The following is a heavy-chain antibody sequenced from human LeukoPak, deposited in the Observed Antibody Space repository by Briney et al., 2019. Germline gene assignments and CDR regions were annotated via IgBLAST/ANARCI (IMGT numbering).Heavy chain of an antibody. CDR1: GYTFTSYG. D-gene: IGHD3-9*01. CDR3: ARDLRGWLHFDY. Sequence: ASVKVSCKASGYTFTSYGISWVRQAPGQGLEWMGWISAYNGNTNFAQKLQGRVTMTTDTSTSTAYMELRSLRSDDTAVYYCARDLRGWLHFDYWGQGTLVTVSS. J-gene: IGHJ4*02. CDR2: ISAYNGNT. V-gene: IGHV1-18*01.